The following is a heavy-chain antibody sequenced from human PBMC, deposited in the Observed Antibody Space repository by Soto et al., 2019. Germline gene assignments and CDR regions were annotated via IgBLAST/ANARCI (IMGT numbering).Heavy chain of an antibody. CDR2: VSHDSGST. Sequence: QVQLVQSGAEVKKPGASVRVSCKASGYTFSGYDINWVRQATGQGLEWMGWVSHDSGSTDYAGIFQGRVTMTWDRSTTTAYVDLRSLTSEDSAIYYCARATELRYVEWSVYRGGNYAMDVWGQGTTVTVSS. CDR3: ARATELRYVEWSVYRGGNYAMDV. CDR1: GYTFSGYD. J-gene: IGHJ6*02. D-gene: IGHD3-3*01. V-gene: IGHV1-8*01.